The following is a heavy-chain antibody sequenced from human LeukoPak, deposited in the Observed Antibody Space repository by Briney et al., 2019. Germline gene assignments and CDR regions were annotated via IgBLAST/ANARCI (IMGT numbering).Heavy chain of an antibody. J-gene: IGHJ4*02. CDR3: ARRGIITTSDY. Sequence: SETLSLTCTVSGASISSSSYYWGWIRQPPGKGLEWIATIYYSGSTYYNPSLKSRVTISVDTSKNQFSLKLSSVTAADTAVYYCARRGIITTSDYWGQGTLVTVSS. V-gene: IGHV4-39*01. CDR1: GASISSSSYY. CDR2: IYYSGST. D-gene: IGHD3-3*01.